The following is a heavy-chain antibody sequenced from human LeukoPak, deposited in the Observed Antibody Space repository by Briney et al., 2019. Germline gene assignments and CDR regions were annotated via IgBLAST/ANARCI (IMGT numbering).Heavy chain of an antibody. V-gene: IGHV4-34*01. Sequence: SETLSLTCAVYGGSFSGYYWSWIRQPPGKGLEWIGEINHSGSTNYNPSLKSRVTISVDTSKNQFSLKLSSVTAADTAVYYCARRAYYYDSSGYPIPFYYFDYWGQGTLVTVSS. J-gene: IGHJ4*02. CDR1: GGSFSGYY. CDR3: ARRAYYYDSSGYPIPFYYFDY. CDR2: INHSGST. D-gene: IGHD3-22*01.